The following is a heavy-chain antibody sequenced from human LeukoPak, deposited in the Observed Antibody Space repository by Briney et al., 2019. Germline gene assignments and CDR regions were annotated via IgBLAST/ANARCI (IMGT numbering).Heavy chain of an antibody. CDR1: GGTFSSYA. V-gene: IGHV1-69*13. J-gene: IGHJ5*02. Sequence: GASVKVSCKASGGTFSSYAMSWVRQAPGQGLEWMGGIIPIFGTANYAQKFQGRVTVTADESTSTAYMELSSLRSEDTAVYYCARDSTLLNLNWFDPWGQGTLVTVSS. CDR2: IIPIFGTA. CDR3: ARDSTLLNLNWFDP. D-gene: IGHD1-1*01.